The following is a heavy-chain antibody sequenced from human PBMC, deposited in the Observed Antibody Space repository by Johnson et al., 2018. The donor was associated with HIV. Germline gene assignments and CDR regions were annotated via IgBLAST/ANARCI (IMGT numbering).Heavy chain of an antibody. J-gene: IGHJ3*02. CDR2: INSDGSDT. V-gene: IGHV3-74*01. D-gene: IGHD3-22*01. Sequence: VQLVESGGGLVQPGGSLRLSCAASRFTFSSYLMHWFRQVPGKGLVWVSGINSDGSDTRYADSVKGRFTISRDNAKTTLYLQMNSLRAEDTAVYYCAREVNAFDIWGQGTVVTVSS. CDR3: AREVNAFDI. CDR1: RFTFSSYL.